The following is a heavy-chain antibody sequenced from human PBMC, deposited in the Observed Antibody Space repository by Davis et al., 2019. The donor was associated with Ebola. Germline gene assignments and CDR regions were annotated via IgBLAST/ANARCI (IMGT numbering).Heavy chain of an antibody. CDR3: ARDVAL. V-gene: IGHV4-59*01. Sequence: PSETLSLTCTVSGPSITDYQWGWIRQPPGKGLEWIGYIHESGRTNLNPSLKSRVTISGETSRNQFSLKLSSVTAADTAVYYCARDVALWGQGILVTVSS. CDR1: GPSITDYQ. J-gene: IGHJ4*02. CDR2: IHESGRT.